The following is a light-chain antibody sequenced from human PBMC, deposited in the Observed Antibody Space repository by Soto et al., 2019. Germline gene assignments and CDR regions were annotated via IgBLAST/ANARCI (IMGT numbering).Light chain of an antibody. CDR1: SSNIGNNY. Sequence: QSVLTQPPSVSAAPGQKVTISCCGSSSNIGNNYVSWYQQLPGTAPKLLIYDNNKRPSGIPDRFSGSKSGTSATLGITGLQTGDEDDYYCGTWDSSLSAGVFGGGTKLTVL. V-gene: IGLV1-51*01. CDR3: GTWDSSLSAGV. CDR2: DNN. J-gene: IGLJ2*01.